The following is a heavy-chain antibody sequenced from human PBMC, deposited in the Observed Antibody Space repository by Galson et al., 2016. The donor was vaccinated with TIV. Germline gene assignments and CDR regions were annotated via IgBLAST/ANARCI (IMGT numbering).Heavy chain of an antibody. Sequence: SLRLSCAASGFTFSHYWMHWVRQVPGKGLVWVSRINSDVSITTYADSVEGRFTVSRDNAQNTLYLQMNSLRAEDTAVYYCARQGYYDSSGYYVSWGQGTLVTVSS. V-gene: IGHV3-74*01. J-gene: IGHJ5*02. CDR2: INSDVSIT. CDR3: ARQGYYDSSGYYVS. D-gene: IGHD3-22*01. CDR1: GFTFSHYW.